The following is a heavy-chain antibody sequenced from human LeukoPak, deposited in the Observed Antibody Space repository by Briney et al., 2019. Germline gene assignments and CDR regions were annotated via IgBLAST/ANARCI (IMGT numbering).Heavy chain of an antibody. CDR3: AGDHQGGSYYSSACDY. CDR2: INPNSGGT. CDR1: GYTFTGYY. J-gene: IGHJ4*02. V-gene: IGHV1-2*02. Sequence: ASVKVSCKASGYTFTGYYMHWVRQAPGQGLEWMGWINPNSGGTNYAQKFQGRVTMTRDTSISTAYMELSRLRSDDTAVYYCAGDHQGGSYYSSACDYWGQGTLVTVSS. D-gene: IGHD1-26*01.